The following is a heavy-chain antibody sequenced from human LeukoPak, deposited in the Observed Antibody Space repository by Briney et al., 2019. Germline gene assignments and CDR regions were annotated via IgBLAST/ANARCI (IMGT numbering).Heavy chain of an antibody. Sequence: GGSLRLSCAASGFTFSDYYMSWIRQAPGKGLEWVSYISSSGSTIYYADSVKGRFTISRDNAKNSLYLQMNSLRAEDTAVYYCAEGRAAAGTPGQYYYYYYGMDVWGQGTTVTVSS. CDR3: AEGRAAAGTPGQYYYYYYGMDV. CDR2: ISSSGSTI. J-gene: IGHJ6*02. D-gene: IGHD6-13*01. V-gene: IGHV3-11*01. CDR1: GFTFSDYY.